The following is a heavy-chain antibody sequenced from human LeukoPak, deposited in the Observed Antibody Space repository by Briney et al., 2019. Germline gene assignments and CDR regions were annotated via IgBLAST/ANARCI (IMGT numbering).Heavy chain of an antibody. CDR1: GFTFSDYY. D-gene: IGHD6-19*01. CDR3: AIVRSNGWYFDY. V-gene: IGHV3-11*01. J-gene: IGHJ4*02. CDR2: ISSGGSTT. Sequence: GGSLRLSCAASGFTFSDYYMSWIRQAPGKGLQWISFISSGGSTTNYADSVKGRFTISRDNAKNSLYLQMNSLRAEDTAVYYCAIVRSNGWYFDYWGQGTLVTVSS.